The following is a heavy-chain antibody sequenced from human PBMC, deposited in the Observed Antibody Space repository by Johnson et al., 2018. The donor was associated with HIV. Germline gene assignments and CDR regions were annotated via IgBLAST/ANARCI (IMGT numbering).Heavy chain of an antibody. J-gene: IGHJ3*02. V-gene: IGHV3-30-3*01. CDR2: ISYDGSNK. D-gene: IGHD2-8*01. CDR1: GFTFSSHA. Sequence: QMLLVESGGGVVQPGRSLRLSCAASGFTFSSHAMHWVRQAPGKGLEWVAVISYDGSNKYYADSVKGRFTISRDNSKNTLYLQMNSLRAEDTAVYYCARDWGWCDAFDIGGQGTMVTVSS. CDR3: ARDWGWCDAFDI.